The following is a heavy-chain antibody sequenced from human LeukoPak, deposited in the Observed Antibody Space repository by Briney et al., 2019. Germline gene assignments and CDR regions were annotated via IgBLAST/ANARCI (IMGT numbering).Heavy chain of an antibody. D-gene: IGHD6-19*01. CDR2: IKNDGSET. Sequence: PGGSLRPSCAVSGFNFRDHWMDWVRQAPGKGLEWVGHIKNDGSETYYLDSLKGRFSISRDNTNNALYLQMNSLRVEDTAVYYCVKNDGWFHLAQWGQGTLVTVSS. J-gene: IGHJ4*02. V-gene: IGHV3-7*03. CDR3: VKNDGWFHLAQ. CDR1: GFNFRDHW.